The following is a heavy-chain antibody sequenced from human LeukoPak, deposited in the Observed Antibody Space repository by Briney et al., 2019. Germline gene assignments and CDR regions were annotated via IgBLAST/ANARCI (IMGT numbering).Heavy chain of an antibody. CDR1: GFTFSDYY. J-gene: IGHJ4*02. Sequence: PGGSLRLSCAASGFTFSDYYMSWVRQAPGKGLEWVSIIYSGGTTYYADSVKGRFTISRDNSKNTLYLQMNSLRAEDTAVYYCARAVGGYYFDYWGQGTLVTVSS. CDR3: ARAVGGYYFDY. D-gene: IGHD2-2*01. V-gene: IGHV3-53*01. CDR2: IYSGGTT.